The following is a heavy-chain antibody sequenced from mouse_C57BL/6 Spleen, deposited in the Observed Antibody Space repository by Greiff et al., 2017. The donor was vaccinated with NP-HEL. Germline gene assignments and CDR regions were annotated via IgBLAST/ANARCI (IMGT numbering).Heavy chain of an antibody. V-gene: IGHV3-6*01. CDR1: GYSIPSGYY. Sequence: EVQLVESGPGLVKPSQSLSLPCSVTGYSIPSGYYWNWIRPFPGNKLAWMGYIRYDGSNNSNPSLKNRIYITRDTSKKQCFLKLKSGTTEDTATYYCASYYGSRSGAIDDWGQGTSVTVSS. CDR2: IRYDGSN. D-gene: IGHD1-1*01. J-gene: IGHJ4*01. CDR3: ASYYGSRSGAIDD.